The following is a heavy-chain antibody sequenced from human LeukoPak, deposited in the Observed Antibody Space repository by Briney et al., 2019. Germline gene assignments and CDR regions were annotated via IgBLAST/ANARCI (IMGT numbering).Heavy chain of an antibody. D-gene: IGHD6-19*01. Sequence: SETLSLTCTVSGGSISSYYWSWIRQPPGKGLEWTGYIYYSGSTNYNPSLKSRVTISVDTSKNQFSLKLSSVTAADTAVYYCARRYSSGRGHWGQGTLVTVSS. CDR1: GGSISSYY. J-gene: IGHJ4*02. V-gene: IGHV4-59*08. CDR3: ARRYSSGRGH. CDR2: IYYSGST.